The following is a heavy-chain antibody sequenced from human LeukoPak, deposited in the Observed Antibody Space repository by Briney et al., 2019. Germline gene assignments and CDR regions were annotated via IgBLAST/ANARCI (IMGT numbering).Heavy chain of an antibody. CDR2: IYYSGST. Sequence: PSETLSLTCTVSGGSISSYYWSWIRQPPGKGPEWIGYIYYSGSTNYNPSLKSRVAISVDTSKNQFSLKVSSVTAADTAVYYCARDSGPRFDYWGQGTLVTVSS. V-gene: IGHV4-59*01. J-gene: IGHJ4*02. CDR1: GGSISSYY. D-gene: IGHD6-19*01. CDR3: ARDSGPRFDY.